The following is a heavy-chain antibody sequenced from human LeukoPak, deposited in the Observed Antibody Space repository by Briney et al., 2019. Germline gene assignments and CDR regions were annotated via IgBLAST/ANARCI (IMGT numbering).Heavy chain of an antibody. CDR1: GGSISSGDYY. CDR3: ARGALYCSSTSCFSDAFGI. Sequence: SETLSLTCTVSGGSISSGDYYWSWIRQPPGKGLEWIGYIYYSGSTYYNPSLKSRVTISVDTSKNQFSLKLSSVTAADTAVYYCARGALYCSSTSCFSDAFGIWGQGTMVTVSS. CDR2: IYYSGST. J-gene: IGHJ3*02. D-gene: IGHD2-2*01. V-gene: IGHV4-30-4*08.